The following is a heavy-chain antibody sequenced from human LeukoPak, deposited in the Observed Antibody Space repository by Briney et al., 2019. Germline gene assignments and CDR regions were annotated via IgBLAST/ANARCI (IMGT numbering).Heavy chain of an antibody. CDR3: ARTREVHASYAFDI. CDR1: GGSIRSYY. D-gene: IGHD2-8*01. V-gene: IGHV4-59*01. Sequence: SETLSLTCSVSGGSIRSYYWSWIRQPPGKGLEWIGYIYYSGSTNYNPSLKSRVTISVDTSKNQFSLKMNSVTAADTAVYYCARTREVHASYAFDIWGQGTMVTVSS. CDR2: IYYSGST. J-gene: IGHJ3*02.